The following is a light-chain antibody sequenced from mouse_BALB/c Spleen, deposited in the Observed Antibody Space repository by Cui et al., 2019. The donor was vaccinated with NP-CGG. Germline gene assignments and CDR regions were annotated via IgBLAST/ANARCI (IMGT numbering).Light chain of an antibody. CDR1: TGAVTTSNY. V-gene: IGLV1*01. CDR2: GTK. Sequence: QAVVTQESALNTSPGETVTLTCRSSTGAVTTSNYANWVQEKPDHLFTGLIGGTKNRTPDIPARFSGSLIGDKAALTITGAQTEDEAIYFCALWYSNHWVFGGGTKLTVL. CDR3: ALWYSNHWV. J-gene: IGLJ1*01.